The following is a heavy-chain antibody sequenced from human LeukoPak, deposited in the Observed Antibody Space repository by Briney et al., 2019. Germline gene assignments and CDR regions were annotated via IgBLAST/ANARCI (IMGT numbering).Heavy chain of an antibody. CDR3: ARDRRGLNYYYMDV. CDR2: IYTSGST. V-gene: IGHV4-4*07. D-gene: IGHD3-10*01. J-gene: IGHJ6*03. CDR1: GGSMNTHY. Sequence: SETLSLTCSVSGGSMNTHYWNWIRQPAGKGLEWIGRIYTSGSTNHNPSLKSRVIMSLDTSKSQFSLSLGSVTAADTAVYYCARDRRGLNYYYMDVWGKGTTVTVSS.